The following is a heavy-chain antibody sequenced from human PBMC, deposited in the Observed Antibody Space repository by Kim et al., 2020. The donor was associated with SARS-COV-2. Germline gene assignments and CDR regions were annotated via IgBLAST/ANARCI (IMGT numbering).Heavy chain of an antibody. D-gene: IGHD2-15*01. CDR1: GYTFTSYG. CDR3: ARDPPNCSGGSCRYYYYYGMDV. CDR2: ISAYNGNT. V-gene: IGHV1-18*01. J-gene: IGHJ6*02. Sequence: ASVKVSCKASGYTFTSYGISWVRQAPGQGLEWMGWISAYNGNTNYAQKLQGRVTMTTDTSTSTAYMELRSLRSDDTAVYYCARDPPNCSGGSCRYYYYYGMDVWGQGTTVTVSS.